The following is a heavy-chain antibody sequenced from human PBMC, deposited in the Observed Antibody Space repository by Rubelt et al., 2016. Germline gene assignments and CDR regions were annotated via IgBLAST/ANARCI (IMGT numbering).Heavy chain of an antibody. CDR2: ISGYNGNT. CDR3: ARDGKFDP. Sequence: QVQLVQSGTEVKKPGASVKVSCKASGYTFTSYGIKWVRQDPGQGLEWMGWISGYNGNTTNAQKLQHRVTMTRHTAISTAYMQLSSLRSDESAVYYVARDGKFDPLGQGTLVTVSS. V-gene: IGHV1-18*01. CDR1: GYTFTSYG. J-gene: IGHJ5*02.